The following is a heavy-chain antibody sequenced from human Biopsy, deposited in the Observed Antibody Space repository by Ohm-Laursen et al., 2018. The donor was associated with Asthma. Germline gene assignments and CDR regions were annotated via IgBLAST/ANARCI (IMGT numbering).Heavy chain of an antibody. CDR2: ISPIFGSS. CDR3: ASDFPKDYVRYNFQF. CDR1: GGMFGNYA. D-gene: IGHD4-17*01. Sequence: SVKVSCKASGGMFGNYAISWVRQAPGLGLEWMGGISPIFGSSNYARRFQGRVTMTEDTSTDTAYMELSSLSSDDTAVYYCASDFPKDYVRYNFQFWGQGTLVTVSS. V-gene: IGHV1-69*06. J-gene: IGHJ4*02.